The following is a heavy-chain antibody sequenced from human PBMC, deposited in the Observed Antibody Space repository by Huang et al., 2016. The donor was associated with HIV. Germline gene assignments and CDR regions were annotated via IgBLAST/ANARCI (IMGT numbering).Heavy chain of an antibody. CDR2: ISPSSSFI. J-gene: IGHJ4*02. CDR1: GFSLDSYN. V-gene: IGHV3-21*01. D-gene: IGHD6-13*01. Sequence: EVQLVESGGGLVKPGGSLRLSCAASGFSLDSYNMYWVRQTPGKGLQWVLSISPSSSFIDYADSVKGRFSISRDNAKNSLYLQMNNLRGEDTAVYYCARDRGQQLSPFDSWGQGTLVTVSS. CDR3: ARDRGQQLSPFDS.